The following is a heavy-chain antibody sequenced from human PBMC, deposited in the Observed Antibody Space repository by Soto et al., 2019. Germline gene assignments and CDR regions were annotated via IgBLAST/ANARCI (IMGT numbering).Heavy chain of an antibody. CDR2: IFSLGTT. Sequence: QVQLQESSPGLVKPSQTLSLTCTVSGDSIGSGEYYWTWIRQPPGKGLEWIGYIFSLGTTYYNPSLRSRVIMSADTSKNQFSLQLRSVTAADTAVYYCARAGENEIVAFGWFDSWVQGSLVTVSS. D-gene: IGHD1-1*01. CDR3: ARAGENEIVAFGWFDS. J-gene: IGHJ5*01. CDR1: GDSIGSGEYY. V-gene: IGHV4-30-4*01.